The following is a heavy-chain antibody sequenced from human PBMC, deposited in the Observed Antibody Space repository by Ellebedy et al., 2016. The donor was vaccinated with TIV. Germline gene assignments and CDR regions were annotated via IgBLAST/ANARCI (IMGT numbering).Heavy chain of an antibody. CDR1: GFTFSTYS. CDR2: ISSGTTII. V-gene: IGHV3-48*04. Sequence: GESLKISCAASGFTFSTYSMNWVRQAPGKGLEWILYISSGTTIIYYADSVKGRFTISSDNTKNSLFLQMNSLRAEDTAVYYCARDLCSSTSCSYYYGMDVWGQGTMVTVSS. CDR3: ARDLCSSTSCSYYYGMDV. D-gene: IGHD2-2*01. J-gene: IGHJ6*02.